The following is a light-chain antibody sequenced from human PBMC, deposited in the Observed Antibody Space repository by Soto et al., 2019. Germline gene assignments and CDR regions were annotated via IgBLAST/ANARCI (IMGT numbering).Light chain of an antibody. J-gene: IGKJ1*01. CDR3: HHLGNSPDT. CDR1: QSVDDSY. CDR2: DAT. Sequence: EIVLTQSPGTLSLSPWERATLSCGASQSVDDSYMAWYQQQPGLAPRLLFYDATSRATGIPDKFSGSGSGTDVTLTISTLEPDDFAVYYCHHLGNSPDTFGQGTKVEI. V-gene: IGKV3D-20*01.